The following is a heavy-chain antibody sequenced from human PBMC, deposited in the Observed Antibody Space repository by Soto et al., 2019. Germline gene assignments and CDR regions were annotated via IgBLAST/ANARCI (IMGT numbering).Heavy chain of an antibody. CDR3: ARGDDYGDYVTAGFDP. J-gene: IGHJ5*02. D-gene: IGHD4-17*01. Sequence: SETLSLTCAVSGGSISSGVYSWIWIRQPPGKGLEWIGYIYHSGSTYYNPSLKSRVTISVDRSKNQFSLKLSSVTAADTAVYYCARGDDYGDYVTAGFDPWGQGTLVTVSS. V-gene: IGHV4-30-2*01. CDR2: IYHSGST. CDR1: GGSISSGVYS.